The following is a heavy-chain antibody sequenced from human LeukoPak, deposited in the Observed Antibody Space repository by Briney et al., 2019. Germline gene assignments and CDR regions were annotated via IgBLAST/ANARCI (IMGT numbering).Heavy chain of an antibody. V-gene: IGHV3-7*01. J-gene: IGHJ4*02. CDR3: AAESERWLLRS. Sequence: GGSLRLSCAGSGFSLSNYWMSWVRQAPGKGPEWVANIDQDESDKNYLGSVRGRFTISRDDAKNSLYLQMNSLRAEDTAVYYCAAESERWLLRSWGQGTLVTVSS. CDR2: IDQDESDK. D-gene: IGHD6-19*01. CDR1: GFSLSNYW.